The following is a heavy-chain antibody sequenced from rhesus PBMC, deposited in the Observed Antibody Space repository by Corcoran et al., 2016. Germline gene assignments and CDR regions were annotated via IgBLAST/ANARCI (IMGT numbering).Heavy chain of an antibody. CDR2: ISYDGINK. CDR1: GFTFSSYV. D-gene: IGHD3-3*01. V-gene: IGHV3-54*02. J-gene: IGHJ6*01. Sequence: EVQLVESGGGLVQPGGSLRLSCAASGFTFSSYVMHWVGQAPGKGFEWLYFISYDGINKYYADSGKYRFTISRDNSKIMLYLQMNNLKLEYTAVYYCARAALQFLDWLSYGLDSWGQGVVVTVSS. CDR3: ARAALQFLDWLSYGLDS.